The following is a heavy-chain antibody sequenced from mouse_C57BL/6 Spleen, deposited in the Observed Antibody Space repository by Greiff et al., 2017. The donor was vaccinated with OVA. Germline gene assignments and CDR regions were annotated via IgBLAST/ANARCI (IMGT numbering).Heavy chain of an antibody. CDR3: ARGITTVVEYYFDY. Sequence: QVQLQQPGPELVKPGASVKLSCKASGYTFTSYWMHWVKQRPGQGLEWIGNINPSNGGTNYNEKFKSKATLTVDKSSSTAYMQLSSLTSEDSAVYYCARGITTVVEYYFDYWGQGTTLTVSS. J-gene: IGHJ2*01. CDR1: GYTFTSYW. CDR2: INPSNGGT. V-gene: IGHV1-53*01. D-gene: IGHD1-1*01.